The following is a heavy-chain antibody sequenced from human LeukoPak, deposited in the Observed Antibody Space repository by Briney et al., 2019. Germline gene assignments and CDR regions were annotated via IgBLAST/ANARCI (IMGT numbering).Heavy chain of an antibody. CDR3: ARGRRTPLVGTNTKSWIDY. CDR2: ISAYNGNT. Sequence: GASVKVSCKASGYTFTIYGISWVRQAPGQGLEWMGWISAYNGNTNYAQKLQGRVTMTTDTSTSTAYIELRSLRSDDTAVYYCARGRRTPLVGTNTKSWIDYWGQGTLVTVSS. J-gene: IGHJ4*02. V-gene: IGHV1-18*01. D-gene: IGHD1-26*01. CDR1: GYTFTIYG.